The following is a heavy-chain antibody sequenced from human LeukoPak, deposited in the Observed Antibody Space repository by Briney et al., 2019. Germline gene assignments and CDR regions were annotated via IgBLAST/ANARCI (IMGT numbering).Heavy chain of an antibody. D-gene: IGHD6-6*01. CDR1: GFTFSSYA. J-gene: IGHJ3*02. CDR3: AKMGSSALVLGDAFDI. CDR2: ISGSGGST. Sequence: PGGSLRLSCAASGFTFSSYAMSWVRQAPGKGLEWVSAISGSGGSTYYADSVKGRFTISRDNSKNTLYLQMNSLRAEDTAVYYCAKMGSSALVLGDAFDIWGQGTMVTVSS. V-gene: IGHV3-23*01.